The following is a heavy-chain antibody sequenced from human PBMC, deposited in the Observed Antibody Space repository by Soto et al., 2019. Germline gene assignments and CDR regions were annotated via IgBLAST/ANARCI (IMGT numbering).Heavy chain of an antibody. CDR1: GFTVSSNY. J-gene: IGHJ6*02. V-gene: IGHV3-53*05. D-gene: IGHD3-22*01. Sequence: GGSLRLSCAASGFTVSSNYMSWVRQAPGKGLEWVSVIYSGGSTYYADSVKGRFTISRDNSKNTLYLQMRSLRSDDTAMYFCARGGYYDSSGSRNYYYSGMNVWGQGTTVTVS. CDR3: ARGGYYDSSGSRNYYYSGMNV. CDR2: IYSGGST.